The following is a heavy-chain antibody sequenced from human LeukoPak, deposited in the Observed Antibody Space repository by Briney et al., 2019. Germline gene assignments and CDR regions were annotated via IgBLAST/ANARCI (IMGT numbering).Heavy chain of an antibody. CDR2: ISGSGGST. V-gene: IGHV3-23*01. CDR1: GFTFSSYA. J-gene: IGHJ4*02. Sequence: GGSLRLSCAASGFTFSSYAMSWVRQAPGKGLEWVSAISGSGGSTYYADSVKGRFTISRDNSKNTLYLQMNSLRGEDTAVYYCAKDYGDYVSTYFDYWGQGTMVTVSS. CDR3: AKDYGDYVSTYFDY. D-gene: IGHD4-17*01.